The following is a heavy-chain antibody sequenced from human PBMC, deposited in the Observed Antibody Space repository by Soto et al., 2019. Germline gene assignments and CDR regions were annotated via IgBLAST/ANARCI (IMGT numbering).Heavy chain of an antibody. J-gene: IGHJ6*03. Sequence: GXSLRLSCAASGFTFSSYSMNWVRQAPGKGLEWVSSISSSSSYIYYADSVKGRFTISRDNAKNSLYLQMNSLRAEDTAVYYCARNGDYYGSGSYYNPPSYYYYMDVWGKGTTVTVSS. CDR3: ARNGDYYGSGSYYNPPSYYYYMDV. V-gene: IGHV3-21*01. D-gene: IGHD3-10*01. CDR2: ISSSSSYI. CDR1: GFTFSSYS.